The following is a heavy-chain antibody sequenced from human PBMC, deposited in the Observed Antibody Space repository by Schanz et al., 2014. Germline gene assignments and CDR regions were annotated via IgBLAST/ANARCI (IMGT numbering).Heavy chain of an antibody. J-gene: IGHJ4*02. D-gene: IGHD5-12*01. CDR3: ASPSGYSDYGTYFDF. V-gene: IGHV3-33*01. CDR1: GFTVSSDH. Sequence: VQLVESGGGFVQPGGSLGLSCVVSGFTVSSDHMSWVRQAPGKGLEWVAAMSYDGSIKYYGDSVKGRFTISRDNSKNTLYLQMNSLRAEDTAVYYCASPSGYSDYGTYFDFWGQGTLVTVSS. CDR2: MSYDGSIK.